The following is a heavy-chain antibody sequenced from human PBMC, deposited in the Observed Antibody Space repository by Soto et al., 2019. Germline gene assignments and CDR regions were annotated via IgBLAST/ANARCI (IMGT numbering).Heavy chain of an antibody. J-gene: IGHJ6*02. Sequence: GGSLRLSCAASGLTFSSYWMSWVRQAPGKGLEWVANIKQDGSEKYYVDSVKGRFTISRDNAKNSLYLQMNSLRAEDTAVYYCAGLRNYYYYGMDVWGQGTTVTVSS. CDR2: IKQDGSEK. CDR3: AGLRNYYYYGMDV. CDR1: GLTFSSYW. D-gene: IGHD3-16*01. V-gene: IGHV3-7*01.